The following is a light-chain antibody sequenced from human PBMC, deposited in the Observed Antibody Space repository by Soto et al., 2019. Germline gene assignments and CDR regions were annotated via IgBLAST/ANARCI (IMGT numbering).Light chain of an antibody. Sequence: EIVMTQSPATLSVSPGERATLSCRASQSVSGNLAWYQQKPGQAPRLLIYGASTRATGIPARFSGSGSGTEFTLTISSRQSEDFAVYYCQQYNNWPPISFGPGTKVDIK. V-gene: IGKV3-15*01. CDR3: QQYNNWPPIS. J-gene: IGKJ3*01. CDR1: QSVSGN. CDR2: GAS.